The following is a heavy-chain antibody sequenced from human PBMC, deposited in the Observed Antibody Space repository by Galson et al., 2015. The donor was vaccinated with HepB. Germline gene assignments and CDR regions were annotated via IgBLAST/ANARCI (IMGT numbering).Heavy chain of an antibody. CDR3: AKSTHVTHTWSYDY. Sequence: SLRLSCATSGFTLNSYTMSWVRQAPGKGLEWVSSITGNGGTTYYADSVRGRFTISRDISKSALYVQMNSLRVEDTAIYYCAKSTHVTHTWSYDYWGHGTLLTVSS. CDR2: ITGNGGTT. V-gene: IGHV3-23*01. CDR1: GFTLNSYT. J-gene: IGHJ4*01. D-gene: IGHD3-10*01.